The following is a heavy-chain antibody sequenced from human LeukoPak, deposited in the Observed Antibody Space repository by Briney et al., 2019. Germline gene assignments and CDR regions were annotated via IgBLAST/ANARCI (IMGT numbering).Heavy chain of an antibody. D-gene: IGHD6-13*01. CDR1: GFTVSSNY. Sequence: GGSLRLSCAASGFTVSSNYMSWVRQAPGKGLDWVSVIYSGGNTYYADSVKGRFTISRDNSKNTLYLQMNSLRAEDTAVYYCALIAVDWQQPFDYWGQGTLVTVSS. J-gene: IGHJ4*02. CDR3: ALIAVDWQQPFDY. V-gene: IGHV3-53*01. CDR2: IYSGGNT.